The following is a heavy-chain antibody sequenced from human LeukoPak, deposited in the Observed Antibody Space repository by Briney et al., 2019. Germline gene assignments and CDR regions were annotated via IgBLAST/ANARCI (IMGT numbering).Heavy chain of an antibody. CDR1: GYTFTNYG. Sequence: ASVKVSCKASGYTFTNYGISWVRQAPGQGLEWMGWISAYNGNTNYAQKLQGRVTMTTDTSTSTAYMELRSLRSDDTAVYYCARVYSGYDRYYYYGMDVWGQGTTVTVSS. J-gene: IGHJ6*02. V-gene: IGHV1-18*01. CDR2: ISAYNGNT. CDR3: ARVYSGYDRYYYYGMDV. D-gene: IGHD5-12*01.